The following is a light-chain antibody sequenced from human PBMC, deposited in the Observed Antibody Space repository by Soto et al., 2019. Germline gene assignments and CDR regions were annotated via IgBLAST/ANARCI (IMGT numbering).Light chain of an antibody. CDR1: SGYVGTYSL. J-gene: IGLJ1*01. V-gene: IGLV2-23*01. CDR3: CLYVGATTYV. Sequence: QSVLAQPASVSGSPGQSITISCTGASGYVGTYSLVSWYQQHPGKAPKVVIYEGHKRPSGVPDRFSGSTSVNTASLTISGLQTADEADYYCCLYVGATTYVFGTGHKVT. CDR2: EGH.